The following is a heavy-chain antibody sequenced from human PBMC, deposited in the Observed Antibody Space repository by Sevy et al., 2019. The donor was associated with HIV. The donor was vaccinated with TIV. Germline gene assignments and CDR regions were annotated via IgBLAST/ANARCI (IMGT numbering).Heavy chain of an antibody. Sequence: ASVKVSCKASGYTFTSYGISWVRQAPGQGLEWMGWISAYNGNTNDAQKLQGRVTMTTDTSTSTAYMELRSLRSDDTAVYYCARGGYCSSTNCYRGYYYYGMDVWGQGTTVTVSS. V-gene: IGHV1-18*01. CDR1: GYTFTSYG. J-gene: IGHJ6*02. D-gene: IGHD2-2*01. CDR3: ARGGYCSSTNCYRGYYYYGMDV. CDR2: ISAYNGNT.